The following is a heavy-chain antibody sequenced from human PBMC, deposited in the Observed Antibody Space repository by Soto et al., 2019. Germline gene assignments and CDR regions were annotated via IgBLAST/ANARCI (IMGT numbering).Heavy chain of an antibody. CDR3: TRDLFSYDYSGILWFDP. V-gene: IGHV3-73*02. J-gene: IGHJ5*02. CDR2: IRSKGHNYAT. Sequence: EVQLVESGGGLVQPGGSLKLSCAASGFAFSGSAMYWVRQASGKGPEWVGRIRSKGHNYATEYAASVKGRFTISRDDSKNTAYLQMNSLQTEDTAVYYCTRDLFSYDYSGILWFDPWGPGTLVTVSS. CDR1: GFAFSGSA. D-gene: IGHD3-16*01.